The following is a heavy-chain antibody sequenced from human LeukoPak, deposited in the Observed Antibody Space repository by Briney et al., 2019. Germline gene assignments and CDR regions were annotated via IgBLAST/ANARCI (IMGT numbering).Heavy chain of an antibody. V-gene: IGHV3-7*01. D-gene: IGHD3-10*01. Sequence: GGSLRLSCAASGFTFSSYWMSWVRQAPGKGLEWVANIKQDGCEKYYVDSVKGRFTISRDNAKNSLYLQMNSLRAEDTAVFYCARVGYYASGSFYVPYGMDVWGQGTTVTVSS. CDR2: IKQDGCEK. CDR3: ARVGYYASGSFYVPYGMDV. CDR1: GFTFSSYW. J-gene: IGHJ6*02.